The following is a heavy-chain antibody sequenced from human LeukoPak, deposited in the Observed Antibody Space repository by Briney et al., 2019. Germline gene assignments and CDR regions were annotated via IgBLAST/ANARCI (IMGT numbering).Heavy chain of an antibody. CDR3: AKSRVTMIAVEASDI. Sequence: PGRSLRLSCAASGFTFSSYGMHWVRQAPGKGLEWVAVIWYDGSNKYYADSVKGRFTISRDNSKNTLYLQMNSLRAEDTAVYYCAKSRVTMIAVEASDIWGQGTMVTVSS. D-gene: IGHD3-22*01. V-gene: IGHV3-33*06. J-gene: IGHJ3*02. CDR1: GFTFSSYG. CDR2: IWYDGSNK.